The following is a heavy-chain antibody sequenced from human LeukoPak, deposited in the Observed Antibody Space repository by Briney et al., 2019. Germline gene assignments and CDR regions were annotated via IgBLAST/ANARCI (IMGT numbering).Heavy chain of an antibody. CDR2: ISAYNGNT. J-gene: IGHJ4*02. CDR3: ARDLQQFGETLLGY. CDR1: GYTFTSYG. Sequence: VSVKVSCKASGYTFTSYGISWVRQAPGQGLEWMRWISAYNGNTNYSQKFQGRVTMTRDMSTSTVYMEPSSLRSEDTAVYYCARDLQQFGETLLGYWGQGTLVTVSS. V-gene: IGHV1-18*01. D-gene: IGHD3-10*01.